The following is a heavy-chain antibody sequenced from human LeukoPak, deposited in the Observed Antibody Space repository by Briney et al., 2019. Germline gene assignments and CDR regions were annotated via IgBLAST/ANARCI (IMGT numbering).Heavy chain of an antibody. CDR1: GFTFSSNW. CDR2: INSDASNT. V-gene: IGHV3-74*01. D-gene: IGHD6-19*01. CDR3: TKGDTGFSSAWTDY. J-gene: IGHJ4*02. Sequence: PGGSLRLSCSASGFTFSSNWMHWVRHAPGKGLVWVSRINSDASNTNYADSVKGRFTISRDNAKKSLYLQMNSLRVEDTALYYCTKGDTGFSSAWTDYWGQGTLVTVSS.